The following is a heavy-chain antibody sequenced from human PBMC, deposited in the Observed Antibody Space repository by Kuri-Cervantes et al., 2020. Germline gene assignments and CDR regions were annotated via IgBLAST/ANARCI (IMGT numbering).Heavy chain of an antibody. Sequence: GGSLRLSCAASGFTFSSYAMHWVRQAPGKGLEWVAVISYDGSNKYYADSVKGRFTISRDNSKNTLYLQMNSLRAEDTAVYYCARGYTWIQLWTYYFDYWGQGTLVTVSS. V-gene: IGHV3-30-3*01. J-gene: IGHJ4*02. CDR2: ISYDGSNK. D-gene: IGHD5-18*01. CDR3: ARGYTWIQLWTYYFDY. CDR1: GFTFSSYA.